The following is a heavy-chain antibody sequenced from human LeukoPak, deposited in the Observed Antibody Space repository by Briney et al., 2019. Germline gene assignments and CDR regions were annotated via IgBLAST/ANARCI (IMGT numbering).Heavy chain of an antibody. CDR2: INSDGSST. J-gene: IGHJ6*04. Sequence: PGGSLRLSCAASGFTFSSYWMHWVRQAPGKGLVWVSRINSDGSSTSYADSVKGRFTISRDNAKNTLYLQMNSLRAEDTAVYYCARAQYFDWSAVSIYYYGMDAWGKGTTVTVSS. CDR1: GFTFSSYW. CDR3: ARAQYFDWSAVSIYYYGMDA. D-gene: IGHD3-9*01. V-gene: IGHV3-74*01.